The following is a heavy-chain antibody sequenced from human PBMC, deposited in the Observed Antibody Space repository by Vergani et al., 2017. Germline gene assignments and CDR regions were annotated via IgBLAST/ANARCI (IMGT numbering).Heavy chain of an antibody. V-gene: IGHV3-48*01. Sequence: EVQLVESGGGLVQPGGSLRLSCAASGFTFSSYSINWVRQAPGKGLEWVSYISSSSSTIYYADSVKGRFTISRDNAKNSLYLQMNSLRAEDTAVYYCAREKYYYDSSGYYDYWGQGTLVTVSS. CDR2: ISSSSSTI. CDR1: GFTFSSYS. CDR3: AREKYYYDSSGYYDY. D-gene: IGHD3-22*01. J-gene: IGHJ4*02.